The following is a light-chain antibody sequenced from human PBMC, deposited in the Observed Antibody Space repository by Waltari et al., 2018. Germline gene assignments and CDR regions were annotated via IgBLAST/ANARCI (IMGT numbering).Light chain of an antibody. CDR1: SGHNSYV. CDR2: LNSDGSH. V-gene: IGLV4-69*01. CDR3: QTRGTGTVI. J-gene: IGLJ2*01. Sequence: QLVLTQPPSASASLGASVKLTCTLSSGHNSYVIAWHQQQPEKGPRYLMRLNSDGSHYKADGIPDRFSGSSSGTERYLTISSLQSEDEADYYCQTRGTGTVIFGGGTKLTVL.